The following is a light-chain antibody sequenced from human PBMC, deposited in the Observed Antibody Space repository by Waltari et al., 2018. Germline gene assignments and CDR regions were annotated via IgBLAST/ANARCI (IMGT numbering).Light chain of an antibody. CDR3: QKYVSLPAT. Sequence: SLSPGERATLSCRPSQSVSRSLAWYQQKPGQAPRLLIFDASSRATGIPDRFSGSGSGTDFSLTISRLEPEDFAVYYCQKYVSLPATFGQGTKVEI. V-gene: IGKV3-20*01. CDR2: DAS. J-gene: IGKJ1*01. CDR1: QSVSRS.